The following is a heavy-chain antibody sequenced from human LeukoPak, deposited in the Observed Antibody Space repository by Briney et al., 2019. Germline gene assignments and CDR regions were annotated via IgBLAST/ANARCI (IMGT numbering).Heavy chain of an antibody. J-gene: IGHJ3*02. Sequence: SETLSLTCTVSGGSISSGGYYWSWIRQHPGKGLEWIGYIYYSGSTYYNPSLKSRVTMSVDTSKNQFSLKLSSVTAADTAVYYCARVGYDSSGYHDAFDIWGQGTMVTVSS. D-gene: IGHD3-22*01. CDR2: IYYSGST. V-gene: IGHV4-31*03. CDR3: ARVGYDSSGYHDAFDI. CDR1: GGSISSGGYY.